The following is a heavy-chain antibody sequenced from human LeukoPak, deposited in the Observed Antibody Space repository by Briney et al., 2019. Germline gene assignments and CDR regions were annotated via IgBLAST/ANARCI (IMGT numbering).Heavy chain of an antibody. D-gene: IGHD3-22*01. CDR2: INPNSGGT. J-gene: IGHJ4*02. V-gene: IGHV1-2*02. Sequence: GASVKVSCKASGGTFSSYAISWVRQAPGQGLEWMGWINPNSGGTNYAQKFQGRVTMTRDTSISTAYMELRSLRSDDTAVYYCARDLGSYDSDVYRPYWGQGTLVTVSS. CDR1: GGTFSSYA. CDR3: ARDLGSYDSDVYRPY.